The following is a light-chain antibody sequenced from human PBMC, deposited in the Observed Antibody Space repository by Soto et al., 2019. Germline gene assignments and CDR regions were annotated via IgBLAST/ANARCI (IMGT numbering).Light chain of an antibody. CDR2: GAS. Sequence: EIVLTQSPGTLSLSPGERATLSCRASQSASSTKLAWYQQKPGQAPRLLIYGASSRATGIPDRFSGSGSGTDFTLTISRLEPEDFAVYYCQHSSSSPLLTFGGGTKVDIK. CDR3: QHSSSSPLLT. J-gene: IGKJ4*01. CDR1: QSASSTK. V-gene: IGKV3-20*01.